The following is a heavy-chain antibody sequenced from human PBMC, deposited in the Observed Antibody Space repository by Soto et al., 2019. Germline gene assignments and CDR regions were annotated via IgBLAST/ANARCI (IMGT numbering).Heavy chain of an antibody. V-gene: IGHV3-23*01. Sequence: PGGSLRLSCAASGFTFSSYAMSWVRQAPGKGLEWASAISGSGGSTYYADSVKGRFTISRDDSKNTLYLQMNSLRAEDTAVYYCAKDHLAAAGTPYYYYGMDVWGQGTTVTVSS. CDR1: GFTFSSYA. CDR3: AKDHLAAAGTPYYYYGMDV. J-gene: IGHJ6*02. CDR2: ISGSGGST. D-gene: IGHD6-13*01.